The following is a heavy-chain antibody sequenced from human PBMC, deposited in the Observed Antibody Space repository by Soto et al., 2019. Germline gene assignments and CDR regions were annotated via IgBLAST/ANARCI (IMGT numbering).Heavy chain of an antibody. V-gene: IGHV2-70*04. CDR2: IDWDDDK. Sequence: SGPTLVNPTHTLTRTCTFSGFSLSTSGMRVSWIRQPPGKALEWLARIDWDDDKFYSTSLKTRLTISKDTSKNQVVLTMTNMDPVDTATYYCARTYYYDSSGYIDYWGQGTLVTVSS. D-gene: IGHD3-22*01. CDR1: GFSLSTSGMR. J-gene: IGHJ4*02. CDR3: ARTYYYDSSGYIDY.